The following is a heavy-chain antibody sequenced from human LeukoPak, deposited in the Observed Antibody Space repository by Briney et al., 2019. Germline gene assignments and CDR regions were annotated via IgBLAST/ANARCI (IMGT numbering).Heavy chain of an antibody. J-gene: IGHJ4*02. V-gene: IGHV4-38-2*01. CDR2: IYHSGST. CDR1: GYSISSGYY. CDR3: AAPRLDGYNFLDY. Sequence: SETLSLTCAVSGYSISSGYYWGWIRQPPGKGLEWIGSIYHSGSTYYNPSLKSRVTISVDTSKNQFSLKLSSVTAADTAVYYCAAPRLDGYNFLDYWGQGTLVTVSS. D-gene: IGHD5-24*01.